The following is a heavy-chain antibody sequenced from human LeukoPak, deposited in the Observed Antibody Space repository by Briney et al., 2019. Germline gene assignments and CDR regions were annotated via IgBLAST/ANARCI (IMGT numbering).Heavy chain of an antibody. CDR3: ATDAREDIVVVVAATRYYYYGMDV. V-gene: IGHV1-24*01. Sequence: GASVKVSCKVSGYTLTELSMHWVRQAPGKGLEWMGGFDPEDGETIYAQKFQGRVTMTEDTSTDTAYMELSSLRSEDTAVYYCATDAREDIVVVVAATRYYYYGMDVWGQGTTDTVSS. D-gene: IGHD2-15*01. J-gene: IGHJ6*02. CDR2: FDPEDGET. CDR1: GYTLTELS.